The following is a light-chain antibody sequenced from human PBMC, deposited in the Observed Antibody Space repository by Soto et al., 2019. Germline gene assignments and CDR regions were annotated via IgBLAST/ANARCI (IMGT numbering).Light chain of an antibody. CDR2: AAS. CDR1: QGISSY. Sequence: IQMTQSPSSLSASVGDRVTITFRASQGISSYLAWYQQKPGKAPKLLIYAASTLQSGVPSRFSGSGSGTDFTLTISCLQSEDFATYYCQQYYSYPLTFGQGTKVDI. V-gene: IGKV1-8*01. J-gene: IGKJ1*01. CDR3: QQYYSYPLT.